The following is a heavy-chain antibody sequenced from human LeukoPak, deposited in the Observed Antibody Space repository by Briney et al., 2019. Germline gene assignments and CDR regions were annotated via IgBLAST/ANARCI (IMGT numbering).Heavy chain of an antibody. Sequence: PGGSLRLSCAASGFTVSSNYMSWVRQAPGKGLEWVSVLYSGGTTHYADSVKGRFTISRDNSKNTLYLQMNSLRAEDTAVYYCAKDRSPDSAIFGVVTSPFDYWGQGTLVTVSS. D-gene: IGHD3-3*01. V-gene: IGHV3-53*01. CDR3: AKDRSPDSAIFGVVTSPFDY. CDR2: LYSGGTT. CDR1: GFTVSSNY. J-gene: IGHJ4*02.